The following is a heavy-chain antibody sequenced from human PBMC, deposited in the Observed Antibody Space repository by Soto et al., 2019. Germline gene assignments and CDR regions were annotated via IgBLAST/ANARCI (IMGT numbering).Heavy chain of an antibody. CDR2: ISGSGGST. CDR3: AKGYDILTGPLSPPGYYYGMDV. J-gene: IGHJ6*02. Sequence: EVQLLESGGGLVQPGGSLRLSCAASGFTFSSYAMSWVRQAPGKGLEWVSAISGSGGSTYYADSVKGRFTISRDNSKNTLYPQMNSLRAEDTAVSYCAKGYDILTGPLSPPGYYYGMDVWGQGTTVTVSS. CDR1: GFTFSSYA. V-gene: IGHV3-23*01. D-gene: IGHD3-9*01.